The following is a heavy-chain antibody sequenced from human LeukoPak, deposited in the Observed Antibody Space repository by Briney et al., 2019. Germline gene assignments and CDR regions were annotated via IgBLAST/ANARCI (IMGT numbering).Heavy chain of an antibody. CDR1: GYTFTGYY. V-gene: IGHV1-2*02. Sequence: RASVKVSCKASGYTFTGYYMHWVRQAPGRGLEWMGWISPNSGGTNYAQQFQGRVTMTRDTSISTAYMELSRLRSDDTAVYYCARDQRYCSGGSCYPDWFDPWGQGTLVTVSS. CDR3: ARDQRYCSGGSCYPDWFDP. CDR2: ISPNSGGT. D-gene: IGHD2-15*01. J-gene: IGHJ5*02.